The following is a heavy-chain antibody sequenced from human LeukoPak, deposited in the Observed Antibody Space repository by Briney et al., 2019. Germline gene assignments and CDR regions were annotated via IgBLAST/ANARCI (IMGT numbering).Heavy chain of an antibody. CDR1: GVSITDNW. CDR2: ILHTGPT. J-gene: IGHJ4*02. Sequence: SETLSLTCAVSGVSITDNWWSWVRQPPGKGLEWIGEILHTGPTNFNPSLKSRVTISMDKSKNQLSLRLNSVTAADTAIYYCVRGGTYYLPYWGQGILVTVSS. CDR3: VRGGTYYLPY. D-gene: IGHD1-26*01. V-gene: IGHV4-4*02.